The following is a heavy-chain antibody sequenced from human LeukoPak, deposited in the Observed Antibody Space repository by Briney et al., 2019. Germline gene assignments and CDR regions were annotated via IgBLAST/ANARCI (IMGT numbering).Heavy chain of an antibody. Sequence: SVKVSCKASGGTFSSYAISWVRQAPGQGLEWMGRIIPILGIANYAQKFQGRVTITADKSTSTAYMELSSLRSDDTAVYYCARANSGYSYGVDAFDMWGQGTMVTVPS. J-gene: IGHJ3*02. CDR3: ARANSGYSYGVDAFDM. D-gene: IGHD5-18*01. CDR2: IIPILGIA. CDR1: GGTFSSYA. V-gene: IGHV1-69*04.